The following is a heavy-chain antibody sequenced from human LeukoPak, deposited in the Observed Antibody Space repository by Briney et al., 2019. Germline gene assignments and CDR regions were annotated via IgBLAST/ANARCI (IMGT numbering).Heavy chain of an antibody. CDR1: GYNFTSYW. CDR2: IYPGDSDI. V-gene: IGHV5-51*01. CDR3: ARPHYYGSGSGLYYFDY. Sequence: HGESLKISCKGSGYNFTSYWIGWVRQMPGKGLEWMGIIYPGDSDIRYSPSFQGQVTASADKSISTAYLQWSSLKASDTAMYYCARPHYYGSGSGLYYFDYWGQGTLDTVSS. J-gene: IGHJ4*02. D-gene: IGHD3-10*01.